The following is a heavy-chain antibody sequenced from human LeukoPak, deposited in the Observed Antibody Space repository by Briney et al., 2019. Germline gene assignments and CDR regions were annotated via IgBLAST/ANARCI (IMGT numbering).Heavy chain of an antibody. CDR1: GYTFTSYG. J-gene: IGHJ4*02. V-gene: IGHV1-8*02. CDR3: ARVYGDPDY. CDR2: MNPNSGNT. D-gene: IGHD4-17*01. Sequence: ASVKVSCKASGYTFTSYGISWVRQARGKGLEWMGWMNPNSGNTGCAQKFQGRVTMTRDTSTRTAYMELCSLRSEDTAVYYCARVYGDPDYWGQGTLVTVSS.